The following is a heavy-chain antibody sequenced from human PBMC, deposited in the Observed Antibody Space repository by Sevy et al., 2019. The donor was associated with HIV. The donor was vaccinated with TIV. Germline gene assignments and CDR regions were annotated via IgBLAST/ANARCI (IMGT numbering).Heavy chain of an antibody. J-gene: IGHJ4*02. CDR3: ARGASLYSSSIIEGDY. CDR1: GYTFTFYD. CDR2: MNPNSGNT. V-gene: IGHV1-8*01. Sequence: ASVKVSCKASGYTFTFYDINWVRQATGQGLEWVGWMNPNSGNTGYAQKFQGRVTMTRNTSISPDYMELSRLRSEEMAVFYCARGASLYSSSIIEGDYWGQGTLVTVSS. D-gene: IGHD6-6*01.